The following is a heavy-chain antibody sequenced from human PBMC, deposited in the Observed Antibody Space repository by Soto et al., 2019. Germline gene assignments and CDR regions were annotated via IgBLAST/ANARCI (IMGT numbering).Heavy chain of an antibody. V-gene: IGHV3-48*03. CDR1: GFTFSSYE. D-gene: IGHD3-22*01. CDR3: PRDRAYSYDSSGYYLESDY. CDR2: ISSSGSTI. Sequence: PGGSLRLSCAASGFTFSSYEMNWVRQAPGKGLEWVSYISSSGSTIYYADSVKGRFTISRDNAKNSLYLQTNSLRAEDTAVYYCPRDRAYSYDSSGYYLESDYWGQGTLVIVSS. J-gene: IGHJ4*02.